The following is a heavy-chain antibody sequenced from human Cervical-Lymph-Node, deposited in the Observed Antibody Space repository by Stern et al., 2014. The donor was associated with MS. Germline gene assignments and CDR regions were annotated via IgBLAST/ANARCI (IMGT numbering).Heavy chain of an antibody. V-gene: IGHV3-30*18. J-gene: IGHJ4*02. CDR1: GFIFKNHG. CDR3: TKQYELTRLDDY. CDR2: ISNSGADV. D-gene: IGHD4-11*01. Sequence: VQLLESGGGVVQPGGSLRLSCASSGFIFKNHGMHWVRQAPGKGLEWVGVISNSGADVQYADSVKGRFTISRDNSKNTLYLQMNSLTPDDTAIYYCTKQYELTRLDDYWGQGTQVTVSS.